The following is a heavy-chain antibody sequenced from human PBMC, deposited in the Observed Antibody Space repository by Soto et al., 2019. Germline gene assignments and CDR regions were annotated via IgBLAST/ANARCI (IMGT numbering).Heavy chain of an antibody. Sequence: PGGSLRLSCAASGFTFSSYGMHWVRQAPGKGLEWVSTVSGSGGTTYYADSVKGRFTISRDNSKNTLYLQLSSLRAEDTAVYYCAKTTSYSTGWCDYWGQGTLVTVS. D-gene: IGHD6-19*01. CDR1: GFTFSSYG. J-gene: IGHJ4*02. CDR2: VSGSGGTT. V-gene: IGHV3-23*01. CDR3: AKTTSYSTGWCDY.